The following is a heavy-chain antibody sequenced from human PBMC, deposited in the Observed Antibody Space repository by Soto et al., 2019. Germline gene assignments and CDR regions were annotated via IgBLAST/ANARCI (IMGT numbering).Heavy chain of an antibody. Sequence: SETLSLTCTVSCGSISSGNYYWSWIRQHPGKGLEWIGYIYYSGSTYYNPSLKSRVTISVDTSKNQFSVKVNSVTAADTAVYYCARGNYDYYYGMDVWGQGTTVTVSS. CDR2: IYYSGST. CDR1: CGSISSGNYY. J-gene: IGHJ6*02. V-gene: IGHV4-31*03. CDR3: ARGNYDYYYGMDV.